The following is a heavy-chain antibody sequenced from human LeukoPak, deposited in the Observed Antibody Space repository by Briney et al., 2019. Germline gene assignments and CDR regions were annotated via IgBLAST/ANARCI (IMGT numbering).Heavy chain of an antibody. Sequence: GGSLRLSCAASGFTFSTYAMSWVRQAPGKGLVWVARVNSDGFSTTYADSVEGRFTISRDNTKSTLYLQMNRLRAEDTAVYYCTRDYGAWGQGTLVTVSS. J-gene: IGHJ5*02. V-gene: IGHV3-74*03. CDR3: TRDYGA. CDR1: GFTFSTYA. CDR2: VNSDGFST. D-gene: IGHD4/OR15-4a*01.